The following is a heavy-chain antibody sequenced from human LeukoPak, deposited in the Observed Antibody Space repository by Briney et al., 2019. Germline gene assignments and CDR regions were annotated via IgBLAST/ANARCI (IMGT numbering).Heavy chain of an antibody. Sequence: SETLSLTCTVSGDSIINTNYYWGWIRQPPGEGLEWFGSISYSGNTYYNPSLKTRITISVDTSKNQFSLKLSSVTAADTAVYYCAARLYIAAANFDYWGQGTLVTVSS. CDR2: ISYSGNT. D-gene: IGHD6-13*01. CDR1: GDSIINTNYY. V-gene: IGHV4-39*07. J-gene: IGHJ4*02. CDR3: AARLYIAAANFDY.